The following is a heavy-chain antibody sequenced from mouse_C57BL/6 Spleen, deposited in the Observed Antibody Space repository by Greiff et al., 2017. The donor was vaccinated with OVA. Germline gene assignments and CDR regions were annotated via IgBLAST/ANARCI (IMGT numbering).Heavy chain of an antibody. V-gene: IGHV1-55*01. J-gene: IGHJ2*01. D-gene: IGHD2-1*01. Sequence: QVQLKESGAELVKPGASVKMSCKASGYTFTSYWITWVKQRPGQGLEWIGDIYPGSGSTNYNEKFKSKATLTVDTSSSTAYMQLSSLTSEDSAVYYCARGGYYGILYYFDYWGQGTTLTVSS. CDR3: ARGGYYGILYYFDY. CDR2: IYPGSGST. CDR1: GYTFTSYW.